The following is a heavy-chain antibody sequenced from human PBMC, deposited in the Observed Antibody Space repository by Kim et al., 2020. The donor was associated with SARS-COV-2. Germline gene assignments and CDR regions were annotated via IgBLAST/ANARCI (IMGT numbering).Heavy chain of an antibody. CDR3: ARTRITMIVVVTHFDY. CDR1: GGSISSGGYY. V-gene: IGHV4-31*03. Sequence: SETLSLTCTVSGGSISSGGYYWSWLRQHPGKGLEWIGYIYYSGSTYYNPTLNRRVTISVDTSKNQFSLKLSSVTAADTAVYYCARTRITMIVVVTHFDY. D-gene: IGHD3-22*01. CDR2: IYYSGST. J-gene: IGHJ4*01.